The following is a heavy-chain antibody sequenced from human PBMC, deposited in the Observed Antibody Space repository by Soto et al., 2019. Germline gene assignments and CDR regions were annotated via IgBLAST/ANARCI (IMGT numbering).Heavy chain of an antibody. Sequence: QVQLVQSGAEVKKPGSSVKVSCKASGGTFSSYSLNWVRQAPGQGLEWMGEIIPIFGTANYAQKFQGRVTITADESTSTAYMELSSLRSEDRAVYYCARDGGRHSGGIDYWGQGTLVTVSS. CDR2: IIPIFGTA. CDR1: GGTFSSYS. CDR3: ARDGGRHSGGIDY. V-gene: IGHV1-69*01. J-gene: IGHJ4*02. D-gene: IGHD1-26*01.